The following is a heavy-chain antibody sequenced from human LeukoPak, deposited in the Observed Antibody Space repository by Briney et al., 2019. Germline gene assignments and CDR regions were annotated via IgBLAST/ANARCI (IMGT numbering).Heavy chain of an antibody. CDR3: ARGSFQGYCSSTSCYLIDY. D-gene: IGHD2-2*01. V-gene: IGHV1-69*06. J-gene: IGHJ4*02. Sequence: SVKVSCKASGGTFSSYAISWVRQAPGQGLEWMGGIIPIFGTANYAQKFQGRVTITAAKSTSTAYMELSSLRSEDTAVYYCARGSFQGYCSSTSCYLIDYWGQGTLVTVSS. CDR2: IIPIFGTA. CDR1: GGTFSSYA.